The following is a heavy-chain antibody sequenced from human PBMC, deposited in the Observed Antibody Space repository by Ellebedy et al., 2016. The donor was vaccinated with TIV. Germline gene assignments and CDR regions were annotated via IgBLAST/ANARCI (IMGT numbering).Heavy chain of an antibody. Sequence: GGSLRLXXVASGFTVSSNYMSWVRQAPGKGLEWVSVIYSGGSTYYADSVKGRFTISRDNSKNTLYLQMNSLRAEDTAVYYCARFGIAVAGTGTDYWGQGTLVTVSS. V-gene: IGHV3-53*01. CDR2: IYSGGST. J-gene: IGHJ4*02. CDR1: GFTVSSNY. CDR3: ARFGIAVAGTGTDY. D-gene: IGHD6-19*01.